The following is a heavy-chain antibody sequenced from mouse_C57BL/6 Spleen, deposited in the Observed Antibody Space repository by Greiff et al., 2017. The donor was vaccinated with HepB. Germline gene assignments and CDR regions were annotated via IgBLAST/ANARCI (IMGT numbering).Heavy chain of an antibody. D-gene: IGHD2-1*01. CDR3: ASDRDYCGGYAMDY. CDR1: GYAFTSYW. CDR2: IYPGDGST. V-gene: IGHV1-80*01. Sequence: QVQLQQPGAELVKPGASVKISCKASGYAFTSYWMNWVKQRPGQGLEWIGQIYPGDGSTNYNEKFKGKATLTVDKSSSTAYMQLSSLTSEDSAVYFCASDRDYCGGYAMDYWGQGTSVTVSA. J-gene: IGHJ4*01.